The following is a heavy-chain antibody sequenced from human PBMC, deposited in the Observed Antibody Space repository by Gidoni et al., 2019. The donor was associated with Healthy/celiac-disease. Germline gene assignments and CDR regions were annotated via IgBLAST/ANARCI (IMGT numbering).Heavy chain of an antibody. CDR3: ARWDYYDSSGYPTDAFDI. Sequence: EVQLVESGGDLIQPGGSMRLSCAASGFTASSNYMSWVRQAPGKGLEWVSVIYSGGSTYSADSVKGRFTISRDNSKNTLYLQMNSLRAEDTAVYYCARWDYYDSSGYPTDAFDIWGQGTMVTVSS. D-gene: IGHD3-22*01. J-gene: IGHJ3*02. CDR1: GFTASSNY. V-gene: IGHV3-53*01. CDR2: IYSGGST.